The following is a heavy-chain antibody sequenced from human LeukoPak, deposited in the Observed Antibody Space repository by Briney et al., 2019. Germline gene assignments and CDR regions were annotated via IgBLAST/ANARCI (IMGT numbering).Heavy chain of an antibody. CDR2: IYSGGRT. CDR1: GFTVSSNY. J-gene: IGHJ4*02. Sequence: PGGSLRLSCAASGFTVSSNYMSWVRQAPRKGLEWVSAIYSGGRTYSADSVKGRFTISRDNSKNTVYLQMNSLRAEDTAVYYCARDESYWGQGTLVTVSS. CDR3: ARDESY. V-gene: IGHV3-53*01.